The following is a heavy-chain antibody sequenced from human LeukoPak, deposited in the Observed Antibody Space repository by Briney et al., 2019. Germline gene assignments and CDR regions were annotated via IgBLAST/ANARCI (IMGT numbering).Heavy chain of an antibody. D-gene: IGHD6-13*01. CDR3: AASDYSSTWHFDY. Sequence: SVKVSCKASGFTFTRSTMQWVRQARGQPLEWIGWIVVGSGNTNYAQKFQERVTITRDMSTSTAYMELSSLRSEDTAVYYCAASDYSSTWHFDYWGQGTLVTVSS. J-gene: IGHJ4*02. V-gene: IGHV1-58*02. CDR2: IVVGSGNT. CDR1: GFTFTRST.